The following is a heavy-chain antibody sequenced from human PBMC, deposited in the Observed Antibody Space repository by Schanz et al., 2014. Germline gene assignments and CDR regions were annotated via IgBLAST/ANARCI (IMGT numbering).Heavy chain of an antibody. CDR2: SHYSGTT. J-gene: IGHJ6*02. D-gene: IGHD3-10*01. CDR3: ATSKKYHYASGSYRGNYYATDV. CDR1: GVSISSNDFY. V-gene: IGHV4-39*01. Sequence: QLQLQESGPGLVKPSETLSLTCTVSGVSISSNDFYWGWIRQPPGKGLECIGTSHYSGTTHYNPSLLSRVTIPEDTSKNQFSLRLPSVTAADTALYYCATSKKYHYASGSYRGNYYATDVWGQGTTVTVSS.